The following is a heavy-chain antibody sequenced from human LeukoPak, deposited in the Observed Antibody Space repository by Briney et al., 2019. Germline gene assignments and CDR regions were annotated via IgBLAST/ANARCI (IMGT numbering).Heavy chain of an antibody. D-gene: IGHD4-17*01. V-gene: IGHV4-34*01. CDR2: INHSGYT. CDR1: GVSFDDYY. CDR3: TRMTTGHDY. J-gene: IGHJ4*02. Sequence: SETLSLTCAVSGVSFDDYYWAWVRQTPGKGLEWIGEINHSGYTNDSPALKSRVTLSIDTSRKQFSLNLRSVTVADAGTYYCTRMTTGHDYWGQGTLVTVSS.